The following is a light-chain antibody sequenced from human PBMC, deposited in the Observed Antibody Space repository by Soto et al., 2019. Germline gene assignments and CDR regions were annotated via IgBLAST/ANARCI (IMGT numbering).Light chain of an antibody. CDR2: GDS. V-gene: IGLV3-21*02. CDR3: QVWAGSSDEV. J-gene: IGLJ2*01. CDR1: NIGSKS. Sequence: SYELTQPPSVSVAPGQTARITCGGNNIGSKSVQWYQQKPGQAPVLVVYGDSDRPSGIPERLSGSKSGNTATLTNSRVEAGDEADYYCQVWAGSSDEVFGGGTKVTVL.